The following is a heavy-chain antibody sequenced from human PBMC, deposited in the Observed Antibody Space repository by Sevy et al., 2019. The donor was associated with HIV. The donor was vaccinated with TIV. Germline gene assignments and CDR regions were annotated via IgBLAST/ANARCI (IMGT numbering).Heavy chain of an antibody. J-gene: IGHJ6*02. Sequence: SETLSLTCTVSGDSISSYYWNWIRQPAGKGLEWIGRIYTTGSTNYNPSLNSRVTMSVDTSKNQFSLKLTSLTAADTAVYYCARGHGDYCSAVSCYPDDGMDVWGQGTTVTVSS. CDR3: ARGHGDYCSAVSCYPDDGMDV. V-gene: IGHV4-4*07. CDR2: IYTTGST. CDR1: GDSISSYY. D-gene: IGHD2-15*01.